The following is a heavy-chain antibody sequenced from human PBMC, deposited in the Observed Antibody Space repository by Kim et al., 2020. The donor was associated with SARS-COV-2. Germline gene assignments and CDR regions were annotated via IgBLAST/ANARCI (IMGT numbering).Heavy chain of an antibody. CDR1: GFTFSSYA. J-gene: IGHJ4*02. Sequence: GGSLRLSCAASGFTFSSYAMSWVRQAPGKGLEWVSAISGSGGSTYYADSVKGRVTISRDNAKNTLSLQMNSLGAEDTAVYYCAKSPRIAAAAVGWGQGTLVTVSS. CDR2: ISGSGGST. CDR3: AKSPRIAAAAVG. V-gene: IGHV3-23*01. D-gene: IGHD6-13*01.